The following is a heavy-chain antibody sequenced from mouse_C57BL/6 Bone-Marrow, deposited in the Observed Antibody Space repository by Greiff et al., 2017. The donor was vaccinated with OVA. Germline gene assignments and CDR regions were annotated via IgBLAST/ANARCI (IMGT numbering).Heavy chain of an antibody. Sequence: VQLQQSGAEPVRPGASVTLSCKASGYTFTDYEMHWVKQTPVHGLEWIGAIDPETGGTAYNQKFKGKAILTADKSSSTAYMELRSLTSEDSAVYYCTKGSSSSCFDVWGTGTTVTVSS. V-gene: IGHV1-15*01. CDR1: GYTFTDYE. CDR3: TKGSSSSCFDV. D-gene: IGHD1-1*01. J-gene: IGHJ1*03. CDR2: IDPETGGT.